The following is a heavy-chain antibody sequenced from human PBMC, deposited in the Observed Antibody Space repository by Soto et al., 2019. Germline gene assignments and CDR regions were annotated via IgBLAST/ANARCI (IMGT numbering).Heavy chain of an antibody. J-gene: IGHJ2*01. D-gene: IGHD5-18*01. CDR3: ARGDTAVSYWYFDL. CDR1: GYSFTSHW. CDR2: IDPSDSYT. Sequence: EVQLVQAGAEVKKPGESLRISCKGSGYSFTSHWISWVRQMPGKGLEWMGRIDPSDSYTSYSPSFQGHVTTSADKSISTVYLQWGTLNASDAATYYCARGDTAVSYWYFDLWGRGTLLTVSS. V-gene: IGHV5-10-1*01.